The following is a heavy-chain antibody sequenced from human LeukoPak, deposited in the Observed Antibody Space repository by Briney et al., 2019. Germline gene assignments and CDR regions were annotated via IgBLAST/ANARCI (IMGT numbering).Heavy chain of an antibody. D-gene: IGHD1-26*01. Sequence: ASVKLSCKASGYTFTGYYMHWVRQAPGQGLEWMGWINPNSGGTNYAQKFQGRVTMTRDTSISTAYMELSRLRSDDTAVYYCARGWSGSYYSHYYYYMDVWGKGTTVTVSS. J-gene: IGHJ6*03. V-gene: IGHV1-2*02. CDR2: INPNSGGT. CDR1: GYTFTGYY. CDR3: ARGWSGSYYSHYYYYMDV.